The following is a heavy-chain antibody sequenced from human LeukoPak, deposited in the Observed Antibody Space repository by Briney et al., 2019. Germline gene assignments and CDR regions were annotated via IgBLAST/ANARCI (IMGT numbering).Heavy chain of an antibody. CDR3: SGTSYVWGSYRSLDF. J-gene: IGHJ4*02. V-gene: IGHV3-49*04. CDR2: IRTKAYGSTP. D-gene: IGHD3-16*02. Sequence: PAGSLRLPCTPSGFTFGDYAMSWVRQAPGKGLEWVGFIRTKAYGSTPEYAASVTGRFTISRDDFKSIAYLQVNSLKTEDTAVYFCSGTSYVWGSYRSLDFWGQGTLVTVSS. CDR1: GFTFGDYA.